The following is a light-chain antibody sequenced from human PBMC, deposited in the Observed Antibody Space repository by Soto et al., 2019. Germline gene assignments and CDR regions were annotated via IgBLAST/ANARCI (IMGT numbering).Light chain of an antibody. CDR1: QTINNW. J-gene: IGKJ1*01. Sequence: DIQMTQSPSTLSASVGDRVTITCRASQTINNWLAWYQQKPGKAPKVLIFKASILENGVPSRFSGSGSGTEFTLTISSLQPDDLGTYYCQQYYSYRTFGQGTKVEIK. CDR2: KAS. V-gene: IGKV1-5*03. CDR3: QQYYSYRT.